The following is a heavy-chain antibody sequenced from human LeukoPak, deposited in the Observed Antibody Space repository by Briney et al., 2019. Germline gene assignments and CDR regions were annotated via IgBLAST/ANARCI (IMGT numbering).Heavy chain of an antibody. CDR1: GFTFSRYA. CDR2: ISSNGGST. CDR3: VKDSSSGSYFDY. D-gene: IGHD3-10*01. V-gene: IGHV3-64D*06. J-gene: IGHJ4*02. Sequence: PGGSLRLSCSASGFTFSRYAMHWVRQAPGKGLEYVSAISSNGGSTYYADSVKCRFTISRDNSRNTLHLQMSSLRVEDTAVYYCVKDSSSGSYFDYWGQGSLVTVSS.